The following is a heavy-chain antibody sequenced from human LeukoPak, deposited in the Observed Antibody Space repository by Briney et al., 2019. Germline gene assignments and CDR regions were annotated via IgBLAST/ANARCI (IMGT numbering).Heavy chain of an antibody. V-gene: IGHV4-4*07. J-gene: IGHJ4*02. CDR2: IYSSGSA. CDR1: GASISTFH. CDR3: ARKDGDY. Sequence: SETLSLTCSVSGASISTFHWTWFRQPAGRGLEWIGLIYSSGSALLNPSLKNRVAMSVDLTKNQLSLKLTSVTAADTAMYFCARKDGDYWGRGTLVTVSS.